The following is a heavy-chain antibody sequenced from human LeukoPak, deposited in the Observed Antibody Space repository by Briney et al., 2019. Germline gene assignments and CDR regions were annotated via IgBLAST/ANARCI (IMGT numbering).Heavy chain of an antibody. Sequence: KSSETLSLTCTVSGGSISSGGYYWSWIRQHPGKGLEWFGYIYYSGSTYYNPSLKSRVTISVDTSKNQFSLKLSSVTAADTAVYYCAKDEVRYFDWSHHYYYGMDVWGKGTTVTVSS. CDR3: AKDEVRYFDWSHHYYYGMDV. D-gene: IGHD3-9*01. CDR2: IYYSGST. CDR1: GGSISSGGYY. V-gene: IGHV4-31*03. J-gene: IGHJ6*04.